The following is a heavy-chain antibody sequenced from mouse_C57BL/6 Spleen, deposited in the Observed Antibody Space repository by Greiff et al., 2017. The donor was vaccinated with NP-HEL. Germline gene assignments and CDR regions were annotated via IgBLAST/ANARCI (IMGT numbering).Heavy chain of an antibody. V-gene: IGHV1-64*01. CDR1: GYTFTSYW. J-gene: IGHJ4*01. Sequence: QVQLQQPGAELVKPGASVKLSCKASGYTFTSYWMHWVKQRPGQGLEWIGMIHPNSGSTNYNEKFKSKATLTVDKSSSTAYMQLSSLTSEDSAVYYCARGIYYGSSGYAMDYWGQGTSVTVSS. D-gene: IGHD1-1*01. CDR2: IHPNSGST. CDR3: ARGIYYGSSGYAMDY.